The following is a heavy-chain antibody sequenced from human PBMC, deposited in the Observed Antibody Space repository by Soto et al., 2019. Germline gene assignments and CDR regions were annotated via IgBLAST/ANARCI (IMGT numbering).Heavy chain of an antibody. D-gene: IGHD1-26*01. J-gene: IGHJ4*02. CDR1: GFTFSTFA. V-gene: IGHV3-23*01. Sequence: GGSLRLSCAASGFTFSTFATNWVRQAPGKGLEWVSGITGGSGFTFYADSVKGRFTISRDDSENTLFLQMSSLRAEDTAKYYCAKSGPTNYFDFWGQGTLVTVPQ. CDR2: ITGGSGFT. CDR3: AKSGPTNYFDF.